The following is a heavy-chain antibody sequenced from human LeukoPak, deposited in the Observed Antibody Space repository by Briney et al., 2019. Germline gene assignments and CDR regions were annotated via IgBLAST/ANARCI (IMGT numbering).Heavy chain of an antibody. CDR1: GYTFIRYG. Sequence: ASVKVSCKASGYTFIRYGISWVRQAPGQGLEWMGWISAHNGNTNYAQKLQGRVTITTDTSTSTAYMELRSLRSDDTAIYYCARKSYVWGSYRPDDALDIWGQGTMVTVSS. D-gene: IGHD3-16*02. CDR3: ARKSYVWGSYRPDDALDI. CDR2: ISAHNGNT. V-gene: IGHV1-18*01. J-gene: IGHJ3*02.